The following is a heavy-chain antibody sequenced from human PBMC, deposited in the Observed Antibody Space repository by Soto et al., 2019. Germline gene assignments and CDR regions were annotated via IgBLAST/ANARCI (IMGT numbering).Heavy chain of an antibody. J-gene: IGHJ6*02. Sequence: QVQLVESGGGVVQPGRSLRLSCAASGFTFSSYAMHWVRQAPGKGLEWVAVISYDGSNKYYADSVKGRFTISRDNSKNTLYLQMNSLSAEDTAVYYCARDRSGGKGPYYYYGMDVWGQGTTVTVSS. CDR2: ISYDGSNK. D-gene: IGHD2-15*01. V-gene: IGHV3-30-3*01. CDR1: GFTFSSYA. CDR3: ARDRSGGKGPYYYYGMDV.